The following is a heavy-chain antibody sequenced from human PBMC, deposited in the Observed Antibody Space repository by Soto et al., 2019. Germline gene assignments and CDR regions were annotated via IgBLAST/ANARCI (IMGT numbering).Heavy chain of an antibody. D-gene: IGHD6-19*01. CDR1: CGSIISGDYY. CDR2: IYHSGST. V-gene: IGHV4-39*07. J-gene: IGHJ4*02. CDR3: ARKSDDGGWYYFDY. Sequence: SETLSLACTVSCGSIISGDYYWSWIRQPPGKGLEWIGEIYHSGSTKYNPSLKTRVTMSVDKSKNQFSLRLNSVTAADTAVYYCARKSDDGGWYYFDYWGQGTLVTVSS.